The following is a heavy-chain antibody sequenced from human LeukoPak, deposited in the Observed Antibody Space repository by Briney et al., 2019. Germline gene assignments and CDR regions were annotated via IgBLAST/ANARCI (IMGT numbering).Heavy chain of an antibody. CDR1: GFIFSGYS. CDR2: INKDSRDI. Sequence: SGGSLRLSCAGSGFIFSGYSMSWVRQAPGKGLQWVSLINKDSRDIRYADSVKGRFTISRDNAKNSLYLRMDSLRVEDTAVYYCARDASGWSRDYWGQGTLVTVSS. J-gene: IGHJ4*02. CDR3: ARDASGWSRDY. D-gene: IGHD6-19*01. V-gene: IGHV3-21*01.